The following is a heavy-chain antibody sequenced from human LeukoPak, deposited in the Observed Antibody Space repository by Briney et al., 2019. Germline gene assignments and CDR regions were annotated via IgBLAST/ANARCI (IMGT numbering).Heavy chain of an antibody. CDR1: GGSISGYY. D-gene: IGHD6-19*01. V-gene: IGHV4-59*12. CDR3: ARGSGWNFDY. CDR2: IYYSGNT. Sequence: SETLSLTCSVSGGSISGYYWNWIRQPPGKGLEWIGYIYYSGNTRYNPSLKSRVTISLDTSKNQFSLKMSSVTAADTAVYYCARGSGWNFDYWGQGTLVTVSS. J-gene: IGHJ4*02.